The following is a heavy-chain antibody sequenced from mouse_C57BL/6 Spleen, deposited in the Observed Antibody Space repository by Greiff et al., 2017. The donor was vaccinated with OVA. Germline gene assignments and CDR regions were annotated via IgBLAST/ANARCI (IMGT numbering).Heavy chain of an antibody. CDR2: LNPHNGGT. CDR3: ARRTYYYSSSPFDY. J-gene: IGHJ3*01. V-gene: IGHV1-18*01. D-gene: IGHD1-1*01. Sequence: VQLQQSGPELVKPGASVKIPCKASGYTFTDYNMDLVKQSHGKSLEWIGDLNPHNGGTFYNQKFKGKAPLTVDKSSSPAYMKLRRLTSEDTAVDYCARRTYYYSSSPFDYGGKGTRVTVSA. CDR1: GYTFTDYN.